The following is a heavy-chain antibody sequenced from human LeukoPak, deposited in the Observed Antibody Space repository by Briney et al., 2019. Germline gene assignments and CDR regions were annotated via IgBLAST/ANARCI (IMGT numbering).Heavy chain of an antibody. D-gene: IGHD1-26*01. V-gene: IGHV3-21*01. J-gene: IGHJ4*02. CDR1: GFTFGSYA. CDR3: ARNIVGAPPGFDY. CDR2: ISSSSSYI. Sequence: GGSLRLSCAASGFTFGSYAMNWVRQAPGKGLEWVSSISSSSSYIYYADSVKGRFTISRDNAKNSLYLQMNSLRAEDTAVYYCARNIVGAPPGFDYWGQGTLVTVSS.